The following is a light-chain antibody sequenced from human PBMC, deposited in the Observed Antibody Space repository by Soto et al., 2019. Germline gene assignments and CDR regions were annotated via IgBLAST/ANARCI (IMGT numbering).Light chain of an antibody. V-gene: IGKV1-39*01. J-gene: IGKJ1*01. CDR2: SAS. CDR3: QQSFSTLWT. Sequence: DIQQTQSPSSLYASVGDTVNITCRTSQSISIYLNWYQQKPGKAPKLLIYSASILQVGGPGRFSGSGSGTDFTLTLISLQPEDFATYYCQQSFSTLWTFGQGTKVDIK. CDR1: QSISIY.